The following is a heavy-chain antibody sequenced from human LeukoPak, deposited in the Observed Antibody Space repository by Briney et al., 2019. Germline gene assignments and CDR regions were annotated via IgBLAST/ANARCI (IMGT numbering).Heavy chain of an antibody. CDR2: IYYSGST. J-gene: IGHJ5*02. D-gene: IGHD4-11*01. CDR1: GGSISSYY. Sequence: PSETLSLTCTVSGGSISSYYWSWIRQPPGKGLEWIGYIYYSGSTNYNPSLKSRVTISVDTSKTQFSLKLSSVTAADTAVYYCARAGITHDYSNYWFDPWGQGTLVTVSS. V-gene: IGHV4-59*01. CDR3: ARAGITHDYSNYWFDP.